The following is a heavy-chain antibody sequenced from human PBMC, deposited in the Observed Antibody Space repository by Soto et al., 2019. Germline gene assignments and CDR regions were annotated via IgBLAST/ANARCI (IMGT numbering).Heavy chain of an antibody. V-gene: IGHV3-30*18. Sequence: PGGSLRLSCAASGFTFSSYGMHWVRQAPGKGLEWVAVISYDGSNKYYADSVKGRFTISRDNSKNTLYLQMNSLRAEDTAVYYCAKDLFDYIWGTTDYWGQGTLVTVSS. CDR1: GFTFSSYG. J-gene: IGHJ4*02. CDR2: ISYDGSNK. CDR3: AKDLFDYIWGTTDY. D-gene: IGHD3-16*01.